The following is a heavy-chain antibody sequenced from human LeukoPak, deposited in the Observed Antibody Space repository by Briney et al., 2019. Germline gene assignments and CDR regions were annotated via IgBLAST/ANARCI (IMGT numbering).Heavy chain of an antibody. CDR1: GGSISSSFYY. D-gene: IGHD1-26*01. V-gene: IGHV4-39*07. CDR3: ASRTRASHNFDY. Sequence: SETLSLTCTVSGGSISSSFYYWGWIRQPPGKGLEWIGTISYSGSTYYNPSLKSRVTISVDTSNNQFSLKLSSVTATDTAVYYCASRTRASHNFDYWGQGTLVTVSS. J-gene: IGHJ4*02. CDR2: ISYSGST.